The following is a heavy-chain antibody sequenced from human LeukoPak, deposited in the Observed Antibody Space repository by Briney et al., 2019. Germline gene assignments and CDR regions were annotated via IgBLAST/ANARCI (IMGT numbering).Heavy chain of an antibody. Sequence: GGSLRLSCAASGFTFSNYWMTWFRQTPGKDREWVGNIKYDGSEKYYVDSVKGRFTISRDNAKNSLYLHMTSMRVEDTAVYYCVRDRDITAAGAYWGKGTMVTVSS. CDR3: VRDRDITAAGAY. CDR1: GFTFSNYW. V-gene: IGHV3-7*01. CDR2: IKYDGSEK. D-gene: IGHD6-13*01. J-gene: IGHJ4*02.